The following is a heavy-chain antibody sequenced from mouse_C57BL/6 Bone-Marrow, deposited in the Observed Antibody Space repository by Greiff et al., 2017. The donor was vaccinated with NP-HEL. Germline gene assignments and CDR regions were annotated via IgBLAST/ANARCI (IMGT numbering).Heavy chain of an antibody. CDR2: ISYSGST. J-gene: IGHJ1*03. V-gene: IGHV3-1*01. CDR1: GYSITSGYD. CDR3: ARDNYSNYGWYFGV. Sequence: EVKLVESGPGMVKPSQSLSLTCTVTGYSITSGYDWHWIRHFPGNKLEWMGYISYSGSTNYNPSLKSRISITHDTSKNHFFLKLNSVTTEDTATYYCARDNYSNYGWYFGVWGTGTTVTVSS. D-gene: IGHD2-5*01.